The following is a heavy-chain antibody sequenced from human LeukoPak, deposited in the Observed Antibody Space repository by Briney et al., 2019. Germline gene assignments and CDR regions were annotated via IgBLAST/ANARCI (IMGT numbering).Heavy chain of an antibody. CDR3: ARGSRELYYFDY. V-gene: IGHV4-59*01. CDR1: GGSISSYY. Sequence: KSSETLSLTCTVSGGSISSYYWSWIRQPPGKGLEWIGYIYYSGSTKYNPSLKSRVTILVDASKTQFSLKLNSVTAADTAVYYCARGSRELYYFDYWGQGTLVTVSS. CDR2: IYYSGST. D-gene: IGHD1-7*01. J-gene: IGHJ4*02.